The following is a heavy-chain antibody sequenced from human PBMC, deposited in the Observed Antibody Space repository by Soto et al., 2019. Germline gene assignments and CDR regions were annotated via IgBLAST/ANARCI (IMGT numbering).Heavy chain of an antibody. V-gene: IGHV4-4*07. J-gene: IGHJ6*02. CDR3: AVTTVTTIFRGGGMDV. D-gene: IGHD4-17*01. Sequence: PSETLSLTCTVSGGSISSYYWSWIRQPAGKGLEWIGRIYTSGSTNYNPSLKSRVTVSVDTSKNQFSLKLSSVTAADTAVYYCAVTTVTTIFRGGGMDVWGQGTTVTSP. CDR1: GGSISSYY. CDR2: IYTSGST.